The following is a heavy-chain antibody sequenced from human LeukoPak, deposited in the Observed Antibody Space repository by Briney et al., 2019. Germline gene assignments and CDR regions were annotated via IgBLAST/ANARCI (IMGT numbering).Heavy chain of an antibody. D-gene: IGHD3-22*01. J-gene: IGHJ4*02. V-gene: IGHV3-20*04. CDR2: INWNGGST. Sequence: GGSLRLSXAASGFTFDDYGMSWVRQAPGKGLEWVSGINWNGGSTGYADSVKGRFTISRDNAKNSLYLQMNSLRAEDTALYYCARDPKTYYYDSSGHNFDYWGQGTLVTVSS. CDR3: ARDPKTYYYDSSGHNFDY. CDR1: GFTFDDYG.